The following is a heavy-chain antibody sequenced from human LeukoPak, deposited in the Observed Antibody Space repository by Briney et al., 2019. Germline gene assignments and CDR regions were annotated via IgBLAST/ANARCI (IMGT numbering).Heavy chain of an antibody. V-gene: IGHV3-7*01. J-gene: IGHJ4*02. D-gene: IGHD3-16*01. Sequence: GGSLRLPCEVSGFLLSTYWVNCAREVPGKARVGVANINPDGSAKRYVDSVKGRFTIAIDNADNSRSVQMNSRRAEGRAVYYCASWGAGGNSWGQGTLVTVSS. CDR3: ASWGAGGNS. CDR1: GFLLSTYW. CDR2: INPDGSAK.